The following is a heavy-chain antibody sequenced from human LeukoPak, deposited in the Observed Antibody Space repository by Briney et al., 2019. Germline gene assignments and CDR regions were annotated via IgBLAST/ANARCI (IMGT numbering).Heavy chain of an antibody. V-gene: IGHV4-34*01. Sequence: PSETLSLTCAVYGGSFSGYYWSWIRQPPGKGLEWIGEINHSGSTNYNPSLKSRVTISVDTSKNQFSLKLSSVTAADTAVYYCARGGRKDYWGQGTLVTVSS. CDR1: GGSFSGYY. CDR3: ARGGRKDY. CDR2: INHSGST. J-gene: IGHJ4*02. D-gene: IGHD2-15*01.